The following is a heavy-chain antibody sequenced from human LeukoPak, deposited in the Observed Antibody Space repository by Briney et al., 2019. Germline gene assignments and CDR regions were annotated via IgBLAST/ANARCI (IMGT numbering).Heavy chain of an antibody. CDR3: ARVPRSYYYYYYMDV. CDR2: IYYSGSS. CDR1: GGSISGYH. J-gene: IGHJ6*03. V-gene: IGHV4-59*01. Sequence: PSETLSLTCNVSGGSISGYHWSWIRQPPGKGREWLGYIYYSGSSNYNPSLKSRVTMSADTSKNQFSLKLSSVTAADTAVYYCARVPRSYYYYYYMDVWGKGTTVTVSS.